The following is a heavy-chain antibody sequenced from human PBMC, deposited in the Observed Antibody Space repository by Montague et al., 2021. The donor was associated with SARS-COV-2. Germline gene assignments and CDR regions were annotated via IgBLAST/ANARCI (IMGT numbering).Heavy chain of an antibody. J-gene: IGHJ2*01. V-gene: IGHV4-61*02. CDR1: GGSISSGSYY. CDR3: ARDPLYYYDSSGLLLDWYFDL. D-gene: IGHD3-22*01. CDR2: IYTSGST. Sequence: TLSITCTVSGGSISSGSYYWSWIRQPAGKGLEWIGRIYTSGSTNYNPSLKSRVTISVDTSKNQFSLKLSSVTAADTAVYYCARDPLYYYDSSGLLLDWYFDLWGRGTLVTVSS.